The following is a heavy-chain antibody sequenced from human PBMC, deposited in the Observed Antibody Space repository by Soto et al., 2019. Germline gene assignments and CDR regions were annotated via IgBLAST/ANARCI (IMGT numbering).Heavy chain of an antibody. Sequence: QVQLQQSGPGLVKPSQTLSLTCAISGDSVSSNSAAWSWIRQSPSRGLEWLGRTFYRSKWYNDYAVSLKGRITINPDTSKTQFSLHLHSWTPEDTAVYYCAKEGGKNYSYYAMDVWGQGTTVTVSS. CDR1: GDSVSSNSAA. J-gene: IGHJ6*02. D-gene: IGHD1-26*01. V-gene: IGHV6-1*01. CDR2: TFYRSKWYN. CDR3: AKEGGKNYSYYAMDV.